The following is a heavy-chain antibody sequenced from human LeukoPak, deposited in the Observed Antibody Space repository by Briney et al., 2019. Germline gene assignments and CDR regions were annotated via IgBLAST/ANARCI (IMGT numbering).Heavy chain of an antibody. D-gene: IGHD3-22*01. CDR3: ARDSDYYDSSGYPWRVFDY. J-gene: IGHJ4*02. CDR1: GFTFSSYA. Sequence: RSGGSLRLSCAASGFTFSSYAMNWVRQAPGKGLEWVSGINWNGGSTGYADSVKGRFTISRDNAKNSLYLQMNSLRAEDTALYYCARDSDYYDSSGYPWRVFDYWGQGTLVTVSS. CDR2: INWNGGST. V-gene: IGHV3-20*04.